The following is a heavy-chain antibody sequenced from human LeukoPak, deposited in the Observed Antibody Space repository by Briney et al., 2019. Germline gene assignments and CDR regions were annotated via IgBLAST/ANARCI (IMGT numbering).Heavy chain of an antibody. CDR2: INPSGGST. CDR3: ARGRPAYGSGSYYKGTIDY. CDR1: GYTFTSYY. D-gene: IGHD3-10*01. J-gene: IGHJ4*02. V-gene: IGHV1-46*01. Sequence: ASVKVSCKASGYTFTSYYMHWVRQAPGQGLEWMEIINPSGGSTSYAQKFQGRVTMTRDTSTSTVYMELSSLRSEDTAVYYCARGRPAYGSGSYYKGTIDYWGQGTLVTVSS.